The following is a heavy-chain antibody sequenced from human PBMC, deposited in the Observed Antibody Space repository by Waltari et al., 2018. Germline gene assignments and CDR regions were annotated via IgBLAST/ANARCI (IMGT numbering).Heavy chain of an antibody. V-gene: IGHV3-23*01. J-gene: IGHJ6*02. CDR3: AEAGLYVRDYYYDYSMGV. CDR2: ISGSGAAI. D-gene: IGHD3-16*01. Sequence: EVQLLESGGGLVQPGGSLRLPCAASGFPFSRSAMSLVRQVPGKGLEWVSSISGSGAAIYYADSVKGRFTISRDNSKNTLYLQMISLRAEDTAVYYCAEAGLYVRDYYYDYSMGVWGQGTTVTVSS. CDR1: GFPFSRSA.